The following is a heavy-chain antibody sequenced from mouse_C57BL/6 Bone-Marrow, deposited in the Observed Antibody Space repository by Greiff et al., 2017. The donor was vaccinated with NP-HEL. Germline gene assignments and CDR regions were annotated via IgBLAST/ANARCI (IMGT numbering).Heavy chain of an antibody. CDR2: IDPSDSYT. CDR1: GYTFTSYW. J-gene: IGHJ2*01. D-gene: IGHD2-5*01. V-gene: IGHV1-69*01. CDR3: ASGSNPYYFDY. Sequence: VQLQQPGAELVMPGASVKLSCKASGYTFTSYWMHWVKQRPGQGLEWIGEIDPSDSYTNYNQKFKGKSTLTVDKSSSTAYMQLSSLTSEDSAVYYCASGSNPYYFDYWGQGTTLTVSS.